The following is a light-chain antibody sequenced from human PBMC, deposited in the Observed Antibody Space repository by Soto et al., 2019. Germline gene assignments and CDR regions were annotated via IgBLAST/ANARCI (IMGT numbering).Light chain of an antibody. Sequence: DLQMTQSPSSLSASVGDRVTITCRASHAISSYLAWYQQKPGKVPELLIYAATTLQSGVPSRFSGSGSGTEFTPTISSLQPEDVVTYYCQKYNSAPLTFGPGTKVDIK. CDR3: QKYNSAPLT. CDR1: HAISSY. J-gene: IGKJ3*01. CDR2: AAT. V-gene: IGKV1-27*01.